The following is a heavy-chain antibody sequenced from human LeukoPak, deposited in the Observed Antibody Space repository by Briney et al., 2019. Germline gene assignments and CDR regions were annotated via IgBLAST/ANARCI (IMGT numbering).Heavy chain of an antibody. CDR1: GGSFSGYY. CDR2: INHSGST. V-gene: IGHV4-34*01. D-gene: IGHD2-2*01. Sequence: SETLSLTCAVYGGSFSGYYWSWIRQPPGKGLEWIGEINHSGSTNYNPSLKSRVTISVDTSKNQFSLKLSSVTAADTAVYYCAREVQPHCSTTSCSGNYWGQGTLVTVSS. J-gene: IGHJ4*02. CDR3: AREVQPHCSTTSCSGNY.